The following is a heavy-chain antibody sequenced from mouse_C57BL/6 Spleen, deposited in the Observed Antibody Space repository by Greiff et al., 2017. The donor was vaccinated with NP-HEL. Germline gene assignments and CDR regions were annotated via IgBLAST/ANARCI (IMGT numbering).Heavy chain of an antibody. Sequence: EVHLVESEGGLVQPGSSMKLSCTASGFTFSDYYMAWVRQVPEKGLEWVANINYDGSSTYYLDSLKSRFIISRDNAKNILYLQMSSLKSEDTATYYCARDRDYGGWYFDVWGTGTTVTVSS. J-gene: IGHJ1*03. CDR3: ARDRDYGGWYFDV. CDR2: INYDGSST. D-gene: IGHD2-4*01. CDR1: GFTFSDYY. V-gene: IGHV5-16*01.